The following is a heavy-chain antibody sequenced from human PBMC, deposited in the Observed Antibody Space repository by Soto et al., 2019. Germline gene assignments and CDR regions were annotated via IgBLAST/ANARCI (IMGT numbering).Heavy chain of an antibody. J-gene: IGHJ4*02. V-gene: IGHV3-23*01. CDR3: AKDLSYYDSSGYSAFDY. CDR2: ISGSGGST. CDR1: GFTFSSYA. Sequence: GSLRLSCEASGFTFSSYAMSGVRQAPGKGLEWVSGISGSGGSTYYADSVKGRFTISRDNSKNTLYLQMNSLRAEDTAVYYCAKDLSYYDSSGYSAFDYWGPGTVVTGSS. D-gene: IGHD3-22*01.